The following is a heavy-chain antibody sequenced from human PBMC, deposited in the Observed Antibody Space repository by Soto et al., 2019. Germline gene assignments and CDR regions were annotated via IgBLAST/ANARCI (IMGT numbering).Heavy chain of an antibody. J-gene: IGHJ6*03. CDR3: ARVSAAAGTVIYYYYYYMDV. Sequence: SETLSLTCTVSGGSLSSRSNYWGWVRRPPGKGLEWIGSVYYTGGTYYNPSLKSRVAISIDMSKNQFSLKLSSVTAADTAVYYCARVSAAAGTVIYYYYYYMDVWGKGTTVTVSS. D-gene: IGHD6-13*01. V-gene: IGHV4-39*07. CDR2: VYYTGGT. CDR1: GGSLSSRSNY.